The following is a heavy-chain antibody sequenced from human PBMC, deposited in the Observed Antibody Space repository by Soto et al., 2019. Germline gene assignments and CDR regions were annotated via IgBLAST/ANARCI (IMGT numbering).Heavy chain of an antibody. D-gene: IGHD2-21*01. J-gene: IGHJ4*02. Sequence: QVQLVQSGAEVKKPGASVKISCKASGYTFIHYYIHWVRQAPGQGLEWMAIINPNGGSTNYAQKFHGRVTVASDTSTTTVSMELDSMESDDTAVYFCARSLLQGDFWGQGVLVTVSS. CDR3: ARSLLQGDF. CDR1: GYTFIHYY. CDR2: INPNGGST. V-gene: IGHV1-46*01.